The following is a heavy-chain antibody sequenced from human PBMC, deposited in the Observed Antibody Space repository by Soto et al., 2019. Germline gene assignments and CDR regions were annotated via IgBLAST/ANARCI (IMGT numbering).Heavy chain of an antibody. CDR2: IYYSGST. Sequence: QVQLQESGPGLVKPSETLSLTCTVSGGSISSYYWSWIRQPPGKGLEWIGYIYYSGSTNYNPSLKSPVTTSVNTSMNQFSLKLSSVTAADTAVYYCARVWGGAFDIWGQGTMVTVSS. J-gene: IGHJ3*02. CDR3: ARVWGGAFDI. CDR1: GGSISSYY. D-gene: IGHD3-10*01. V-gene: IGHV4-59*01.